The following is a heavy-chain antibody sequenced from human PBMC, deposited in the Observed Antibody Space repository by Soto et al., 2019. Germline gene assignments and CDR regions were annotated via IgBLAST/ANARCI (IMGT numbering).Heavy chain of an antibody. V-gene: IGHV3-23*01. CDR3: AKCSVGTVRSSGWCNWFDP. J-gene: IGHJ5*02. Sequence: EVRLLESGGGLAQPGGSLRLSCAASGFTFSSSAMNWVRQAPGKGLEWVSSIRVGGGDTFYADSERGRFTVSRDISRNTLYLQMNSLRAEDTAIYYCAKCSVGTVRSSGWCNWFDPWGQGTLVTVSS. D-gene: IGHD6-19*01. CDR2: IRVGGGDT. CDR1: GFTFSSSA.